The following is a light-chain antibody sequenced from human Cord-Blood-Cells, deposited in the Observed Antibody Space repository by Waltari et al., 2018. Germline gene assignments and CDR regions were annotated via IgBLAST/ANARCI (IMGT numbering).Light chain of an antibody. V-gene: IGKV1-5*01. CDR2: DAS. Sequence: DIQMTQSPSTLSASVGDRVTITCRASQSISSWLAWYQQKPGQAPKLLIYDASSLESGVPSRFSGSGSGTEFTLTISSLQPDDFATYYCQQYNSYSWRFGQGTKVEIK. J-gene: IGKJ1*01. CDR3: QQYNSYSWR. CDR1: QSISSW.